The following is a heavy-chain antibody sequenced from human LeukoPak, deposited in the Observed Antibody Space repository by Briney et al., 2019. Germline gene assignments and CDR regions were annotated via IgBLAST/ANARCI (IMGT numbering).Heavy chain of an antibody. CDR2: INSDGSST. V-gene: IGHV3-74*01. J-gene: IGHJ3*02. D-gene: IGHD3-10*01. Sequence: GGSLRLSCAASGFTFSSYWMHWVRQAPGKGLVWVSRINSDGSSTSYADSVKGRFTISRDNAKNTLYLQMNSLRAEDTAVYYCARDSSWFGELDAFDIWGQGTMVTVSS. CDR1: GFTFSSYW. CDR3: ARDSSWFGELDAFDI.